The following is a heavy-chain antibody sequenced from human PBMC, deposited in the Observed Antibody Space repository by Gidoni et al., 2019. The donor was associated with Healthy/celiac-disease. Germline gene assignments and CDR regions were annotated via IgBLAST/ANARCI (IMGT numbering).Heavy chain of an antibody. CDR3: ARVAGDYEGWFDP. CDR2: MNRNSGNT. Sequence: QVQLVQSGAEVKKPGASVTVSCKASGYTFTSYDINWVRQATGQGLGWMGWMNRNSGNTGYAQKFQGRVTMTRNTSISTAYMELSSLRSEDTAVYYCARVAGDYEGWFDPWGQGTLVTVSS. J-gene: IGHJ5*02. CDR1: GYTFTSYD. D-gene: IGHD4-17*01. V-gene: IGHV1-8*01.